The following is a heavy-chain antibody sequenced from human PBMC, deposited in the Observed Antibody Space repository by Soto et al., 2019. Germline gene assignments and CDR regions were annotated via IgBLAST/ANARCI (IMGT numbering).Heavy chain of an antibody. J-gene: IGHJ5*02. Sequence: ASVKVSCTASGYTFTSYGISWVRQAPGQGLEWMGWISAYNGNTNYAQKLQGRVTMTTDTSTSTAYMELRSLRSDDTAVYYCARDPNPGWFDWFDPWGQGTLVTVSS. CDR2: ISAYNGNT. D-gene: IGHD3-10*01. V-gene: IGHV1-18*01. CDR1: GYTFTSYG. CDR3: ARDPNPGWFDWFDP.